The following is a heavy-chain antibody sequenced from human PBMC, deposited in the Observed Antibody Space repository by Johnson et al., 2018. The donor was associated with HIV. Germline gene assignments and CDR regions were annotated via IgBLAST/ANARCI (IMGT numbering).Heavy chain of an antibody. J-gene: IGHJ3*02. CDR2: ISYDGNNK. V-gene: IGHV3-30*04. Sequence: LVESGGGVVQPGRSLRLSCAASGFTFSSYAMHWVRQAPGKGLEWVAVISYDGNNKYYVDSVKGRFTISRDNAKNTLYLQMNSLRAEDTAVYYCARDPLMHGSSFDIWGQGTMVTVSS. D-gene: IGHD1-26*01. CDR1: GFTFSSYA. CDR3: ARDPLMHGSSFDI.